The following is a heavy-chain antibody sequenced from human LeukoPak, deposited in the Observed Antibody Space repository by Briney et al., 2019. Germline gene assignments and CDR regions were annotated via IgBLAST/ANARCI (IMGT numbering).Heavy chain of an antibody. J-gene: IGHJ4*02. Sequence: GGSLRLSCAASGFTFSSYWMSWVRQAPGKGLEWVANIKQDGSEKYYVDSVEGRFTISRDSAKNSLYLQMNSLRAEDTAVYYCARDGLAQYYYDSSGYYSYWGQGTLVTVSS. V-gene: IGHV3-7*01. CDR3: ARDGLAQYYYDSSGYYSY. CDR2: IKQDGSEK. D-gene: IGHD3-22*01. CDR1: GFTFSSYW.